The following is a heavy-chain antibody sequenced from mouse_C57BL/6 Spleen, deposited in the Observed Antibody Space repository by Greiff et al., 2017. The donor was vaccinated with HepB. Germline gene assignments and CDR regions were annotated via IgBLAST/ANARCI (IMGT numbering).Heavy chain of an antibody. CDR3: TRDDYDGENPWFAY. D-gene: IGHD2-4*01. CDR1: GFNIKDDY. Sequence: EVQLQQSGAELVRPGASVKLSCTASGFNIKDDYMHWVKQRPEQGLEWIGWIDPENGDTEYASKFQGKATITADTSSNTAYLQLSSLTSEDTAVYYCTRDDYDGENPWFAYWGQGTLVTVSA. CDR2: IDPENGDT. J-gene: IGHJ3*01. V-gene: IGHV14-4*01.